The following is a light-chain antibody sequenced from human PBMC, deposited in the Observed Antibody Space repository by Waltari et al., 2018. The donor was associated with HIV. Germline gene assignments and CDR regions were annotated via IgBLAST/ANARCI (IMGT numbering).Light chain of an antibody. CDR1: SSNIACNT. V-gene: IGLV1-44*01. J-gene: IGLJ3*02. CDR2: KNT. CDR3: AIWADNLNVWV. Sequence: QSVLTQPPSASGTPGQRVTISCSGASSNIACNTLNSYQQLPGTAPQLLIYKNTQRPSGVPDRFSCSKSGTSASRAIGGVQCEDEAVYYCAIWADNLNVWVFGEGTKRTV.